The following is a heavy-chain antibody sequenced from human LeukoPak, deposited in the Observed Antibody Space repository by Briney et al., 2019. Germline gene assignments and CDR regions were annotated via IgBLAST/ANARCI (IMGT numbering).Heavy chain of an antibody. J-gene: IGHJ5*02. CDR2: IIPIFGTA. Sequence: ASVKVSCKASGGTFSSYAISWVRQAPGQGLEWMGGIIPIFGTANYAQKFQGRVTITADESTSTAYMELSSLRSEDTAVYYCARPAHCSSTSCSNWFDPWGQGTLVTVSS. V-gene: IGHV1-69*13. CDR3: ARPAHCSSTSCSNWFDP. D-gene: IGHD2-2*01. CDR1: GGTFSSYA.